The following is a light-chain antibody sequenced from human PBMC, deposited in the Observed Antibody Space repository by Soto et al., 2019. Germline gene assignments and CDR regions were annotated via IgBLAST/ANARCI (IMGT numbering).Light chain of an antibody. CDR2: GNS. Sequence: QSVLTQPPSVSGAPGQRVTISCTGSSSNIGAGYDVHWYQQLPGTAPKLLIYGNSNRPSGVPDRFSGSKSGTSASLAITGLQAEDEADYYWQSYESSLSVFYVFGTGTKVTVL. V-gene: IGLV1-40*01. J-gene: IGLJ1*01. CDR3: QSYESSLSVFYV. CDR1: SSNIGAGYD.